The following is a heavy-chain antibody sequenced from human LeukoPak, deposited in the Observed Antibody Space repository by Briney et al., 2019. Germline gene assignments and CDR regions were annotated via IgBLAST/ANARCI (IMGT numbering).Heavy chain of an antibody. J-gene: IGHJ4*02. V-gene: IGHV3-23*01. CDR2: ISTTGDNT. Sequence: GSLRLSCEASGGTFSSYTMSWVRQAPGKGLEWVSTISTTGDNTHYAHTVKGRFTLSRDNFRDTLYLQMNSLRAEDTAVYYCAKDVGGFSLFEYWGQGALVTVSS. CDR1: GGTFSSYT. D-gene: IGHD3-10*01. CDR3: AKDVGGFSLFEY.